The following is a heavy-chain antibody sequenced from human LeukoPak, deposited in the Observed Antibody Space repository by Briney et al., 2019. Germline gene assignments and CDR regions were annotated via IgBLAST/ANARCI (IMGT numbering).Heavy chain of an antibody. V-gene: IGHV1-18*01. Sequence: GASVKVSCKASGYTFTSYGISWLRQAPGQGLEWMGWISAYNGNTNYAQKLQGRVTMTTDTSTSTAYMELRSLRSDDTAVYYCARDQGGTVTTYYYYYYGMDVWGQGTTVTVSS. CDR1: GYTFTSYG. CDR3: ARDQGGTVTTYYYYYYGMDV. D-gene: IGHD4-17*01. J-gene: IGHJ6*02. CDR2: ISAYNGNT.